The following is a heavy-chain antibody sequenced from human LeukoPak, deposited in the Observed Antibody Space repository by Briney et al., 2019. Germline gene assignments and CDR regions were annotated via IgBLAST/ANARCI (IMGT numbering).Heavy chain of an antibody. CDR1: GFTLSSYG. CDR2: IWYDGSNK. Sequence: PGRSLRPSCAASGFTLSSYGMHWVRQAPGQGLEWVAVIWYDGSNKYYADSVKGRFTISRDNSKNTLYLQMNSLRAEDTAVYYCARELSYGDYGDYWGQGTLVTVSS. J-gene: IGHJ4*02. D-gene: IGHD4-17*01. CDR3: ARELSYGDYGDY. V-gene: IGHV3-33*01.